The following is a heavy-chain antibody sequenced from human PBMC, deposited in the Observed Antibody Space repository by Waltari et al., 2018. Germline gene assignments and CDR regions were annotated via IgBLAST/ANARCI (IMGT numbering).Heavy chain of an antibody. J-gene: IGHJ4*02. CDR2: NNYRSKWYY. CDR3: ARDLHYDFISIFDF. Sequence: QVQLQQSGPGLVKPSQTLSLTCVISGDSFPSNSAAWNWIRPSPSRGLECLGRNNYRSKWYYDYATSVTSRIGINPDTSKNQFSLQLTAVTPEDAAVYFCARDLHYDFISIFDFWGQGTRVTVSS. D-gene: IGHD3-16*01. CDR1: GDSFPSNSAA. V-gene: IGHV6-1*01.